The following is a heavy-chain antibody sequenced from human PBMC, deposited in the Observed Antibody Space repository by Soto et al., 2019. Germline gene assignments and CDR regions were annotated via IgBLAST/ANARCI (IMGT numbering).Heavy chain of an antibody. CDR2: VYHNGLT. Sequence: QVQLHESGPRLVKPSGTLSLTCDVSGDSIGSNVWWSWVRQPPGKGLEWIGEVYHNGLTDDNPSLRGRATMSADMSKNQFSLRVTSVTDADTAIYYCARDAALPGEADRFDYWGQGALVTVSS. CDR1: GDSIGSNVW. D-gene: IGHD2-15*01. V-gene: IGHV4-4*02. CDR3: ARDAALPGEADRFDY. J-gene: IGHJ4*02.